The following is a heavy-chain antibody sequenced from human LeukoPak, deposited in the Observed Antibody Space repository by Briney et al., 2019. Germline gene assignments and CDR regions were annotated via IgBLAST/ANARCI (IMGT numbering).Heavy chain of an antibody. J-gene: IGHJ5*02. CDR2: IIPIFGTV. CDR1: GYTFTGYY. V-gene: IGHV1-69*05. D-gene: IGHD6-19*01. CDR3: ARDKAVADIPEGWFDP. Sequence: SVKVSCKASGYTFTGYYMHWVRQAPGQGLEWMGGIIPIFGTVNYAQKFQGRVTITTDESTSTAYMELSSLRSEDPAVYYCARDKAVADIPEGWFDPWGQGTLVTVSS.